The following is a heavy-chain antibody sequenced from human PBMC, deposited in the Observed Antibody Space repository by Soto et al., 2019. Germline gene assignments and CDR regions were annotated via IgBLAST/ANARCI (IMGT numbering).Heavy chain of an antibody. CDR3: ARVLREKTYYYGSGSYYFDY. D-gene: IGHD3-10*01. Sequence: GGSLRLSCAASGFTSSSYWMSWVRQAPGKGLEWVANIKQDGSEKYYVDSVKGRFTISRDNAKNSLYLQMNSLRAEDTAVYYCARVLREKTYYYGSGSYYFDYWGQGTLVTVSS. CDR1: GFTSSSYW. V-gene: IGHV3-7*03. CDR2: IKQDGSEK. J-gene: IGHJ4*02.